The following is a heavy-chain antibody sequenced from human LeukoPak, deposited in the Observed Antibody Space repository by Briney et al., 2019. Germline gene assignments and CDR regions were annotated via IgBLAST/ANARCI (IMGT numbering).Heavy chain of an antibody. CDR3: ASQRATLGYCGGGSCRLDC. J-gene: IGHJ4*02. V-gene: IGHV4-59*06. CDR2: IYYSGST. CDR1: GGSISNYY. D-gene: IGHD2-15*01. Sequence: SSETLSLTCTVSGGSISNYYWSWIRHHPGKGLEWIGYIYYSGSTYYNPSLKSRITISVDTSKNQFSLKLSSVTAADTAVYYCASQRATLGYCGGGSCRLDCWGQGTLVTVSS.